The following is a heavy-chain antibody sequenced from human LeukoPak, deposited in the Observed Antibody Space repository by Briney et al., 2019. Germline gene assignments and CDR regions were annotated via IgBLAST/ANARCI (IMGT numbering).Heavy chain of an antibody. D-gene: IGHD6-25*01. V-gene: IGHV1-2*02. CDR1: GYTFTAFY. Sequence: ASVKVSCKASGYTFTAFYMNWVRQAPGQGLEWMGWMNPKSGDTNYAQKFQGRVTMTRDTSISTAYMEVSSLRSDDTAVYYCAKKRNAAPYYFDCWGQGTLVTVSS. CDR3: AKKRNAAPYYFDC. CDR2: MNPKSGDT. J-gene: IGHJ4*02.